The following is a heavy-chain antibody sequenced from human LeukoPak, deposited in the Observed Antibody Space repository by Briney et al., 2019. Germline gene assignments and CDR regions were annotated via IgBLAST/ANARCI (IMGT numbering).Heavy chain of an antibody. V-gene: IGHV3-23*01. CDR1: GFTFAGYA. CDR2: ISDSGGTT. Sequence: GGSLRLSCAASGFTFAGYAMSWVRQAPGKGLEWVSGISDSGGTTYYADSVKGRLTISRDNSKITLYLQMNSLRAEDTATYYCAREDPGPFDAFDTWGQGAKVTVSS. J-gene: IGHJ3*02. CDR3: AREDPGPFDAFDT.